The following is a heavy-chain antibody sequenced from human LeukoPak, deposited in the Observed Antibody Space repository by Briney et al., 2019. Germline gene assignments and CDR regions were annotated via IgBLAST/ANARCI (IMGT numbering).Heavy chain of an antibody. Sequence: GGSLRLSCAASGFTFSSYSMNWVRQAPGKGPEWVSYISSSSSTIYHADSVKGRFTISRDNAKNSLYLQMNSLRAEDTAVYYCARAIWFDPWGQGTLVTVSS. CDR3: ARAIWFDP. CDR2: ISSSSSTI. V-gene: IGHV3-48*01. J-gene: IGHJ5*02. CDR1: GFTFSSYS.